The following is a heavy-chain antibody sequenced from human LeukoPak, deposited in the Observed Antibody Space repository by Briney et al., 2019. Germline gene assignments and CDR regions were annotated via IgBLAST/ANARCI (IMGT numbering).Heavy chain of an antibody. CDR2: ISFEGSRI. CDR1: GFTVSSNY. Sequence: PGGSLRLSCAASGFTVSSNYMSWVRQAPGKGLEWVALISFEGSRIYYADSVTGRFTISRDNSKNTLYLQMTSLTSEDTAVYYCAREPHFWSGYGVDFWGQGTLVTVSS. D-gene: IGHD3-3*02. CDR3: AREPHFWSGYGVDF. J-gene: IGHJ4*02. V-gene: IGHV3-30-3*01.